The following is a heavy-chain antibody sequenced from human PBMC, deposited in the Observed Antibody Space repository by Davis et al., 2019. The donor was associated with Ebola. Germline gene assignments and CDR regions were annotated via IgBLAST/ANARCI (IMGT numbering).Heavy chain of an antibody. D-gene: IGHD6-19*01. CDR3: ARQVAGMWFDP. V-gene: IGHV1-18*01. Sequence: ASVKVSCKASGYTFTSYAMHWVRQAPGQRLEWMGWISAYNGNTNYAQKLQGRVTMTTDTSTSTAYMELRSLRSDDTAVYYCARQVAGMWFDPWGQGTLVTVSS. CDR1: GYTFTSYA. CDR2: ISAYNGNT. J-gene: IGHJ5*02.